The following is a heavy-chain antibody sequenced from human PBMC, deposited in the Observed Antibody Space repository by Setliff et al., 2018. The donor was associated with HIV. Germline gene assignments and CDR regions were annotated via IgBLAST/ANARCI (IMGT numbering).Heavy chain of an antibody. Sequence: SETLSLTCAVYGRSLSGYYWSWSRQPPGKGLEWIGEINQSGSTNYNPSLKSRVTISVDTSKNQFSLKLSSVTAADTAVYYCARVPPEYSSSSQAFDIWGQGTKVTVS. J-gene: IGHJ3*02. V-gene: IGHV4-34*01. D-gene: IGHD6-6*01. CDR2: INQSGST. CDR3: ARVPPEYSSSSQAFDI. CDR1: GRSLSGYY.